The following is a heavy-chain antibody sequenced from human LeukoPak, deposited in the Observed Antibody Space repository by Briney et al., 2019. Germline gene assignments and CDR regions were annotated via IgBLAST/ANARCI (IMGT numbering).Heavy chain of an antibody. CDR1: GFTFSSYA. J-gene: IGHJ4*02. Sequence: GGSLRLSCAASGFTFSSYAMHWVRQAPGKGLEWVAVISYDGSNKYYADSVKGRFTISRDNSKNTLYLQMNSLRAEDTAVYYCATERDSSWIFDSWGQGTLVTVSS. D-gene: IGHD6-13*01. V-gene: IGHV3-30-3*01. CDR3: ATERDSSWIFDS. CDR2: ISYDGSNK.